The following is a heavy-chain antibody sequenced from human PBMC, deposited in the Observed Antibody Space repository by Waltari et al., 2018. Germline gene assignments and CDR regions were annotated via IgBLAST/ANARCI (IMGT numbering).Heavy chain of an antibody. CDR2: MNRDGSET. J-gene: IGHJ3*02. CDR1: GLTLCSFW. CDR3: ARLSSSWNEKGAFDI. V-gene: IGHV3-7*01. D-gene: IGHD6-13*01. Sequence: EVQLVESGGGLVQPGGSLRLSCGGTGLTLCSFWMSWVRQAPGKGREWVANMNRDGSETYYGDSVKGRFTISRDNAKNSLYWEMNTLRVEDTAIYYCARLSSSWNEKGAFDIWGQGTMVTVSS.